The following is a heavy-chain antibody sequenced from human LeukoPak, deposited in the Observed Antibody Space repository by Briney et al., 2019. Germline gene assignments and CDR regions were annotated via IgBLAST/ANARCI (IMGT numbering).Heavy chain of an antibody. J-gene: IGHJ4*02. Sequence: GGSLRLSCSASGFTFSSYVMHWVRQAPGKGLEYVSGISGDGASTYYADSVKGRFTISRDNSKNTLYVQLTSLRAEDTAVYYCVYQVQGVVKWGQGTLVTVSS. CDR1: GFTFSSYV. D-gene: IGHD3-3*01. V-gene: IGHV3-64*05. CDR2: ISGDGAST. CDR3: VYQVQGVVK.